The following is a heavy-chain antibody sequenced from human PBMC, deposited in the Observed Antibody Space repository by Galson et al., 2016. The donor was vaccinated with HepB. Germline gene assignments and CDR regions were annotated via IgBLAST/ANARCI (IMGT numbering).Heavy chain of an antibody. Sequence: SLRLSCASSGIPFSNYGMHWVRQAPGKGLEWVAMIWSDGSSEYYADSVKGRFTISRDNSRNTLYLQMDSLRADDTAVYYCGRERAVRSIGQWGRGALVTVSS. CDR1: GIPFSNYG. CDR2: IWSDGSSE. J-gene: IGHJ4*02. D-gene: IGHD5-24*01. V-gene: IGHV3-33*01. CDR3: GRERAVRSIGQ.